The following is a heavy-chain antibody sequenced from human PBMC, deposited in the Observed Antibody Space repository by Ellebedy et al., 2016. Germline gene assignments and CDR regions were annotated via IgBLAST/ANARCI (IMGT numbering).Heavy chain of an antibody. CDR1: GYSISSGYY. CDR2: VYHSGST. Sequence: SETLSLXXTVSGYSISSGYYWGWIRQPTGRGLEWIANVYHSGSTYYNPSLKSRVTISVDTSKNQFSLKLNSLTAADTAVYYCARGLVPAALDSWGQGTLVTVSS. CDR3: ARGLVPAALDS. V-gene: IGHV4-38-2*02. J-gene: IGHJ4*02. D-gene: IGHD2-2*01.